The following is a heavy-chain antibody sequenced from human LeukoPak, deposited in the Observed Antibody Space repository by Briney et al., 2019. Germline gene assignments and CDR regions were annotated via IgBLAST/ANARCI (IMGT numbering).Heavy chain of an antibody. CDR2: IIPIFGTA. Sequence: ASVKVSCKASGGTFSSYAISWVRQAPGQGLEWMGGIIPIFGTANCAQKFQGRVTITADESTSTAYMELSSLRSEDTAVYYCARNSGLRYFREASYYYGMDVWGQGTTVTVSS. J-gene: IGHJ6*02. CDR3: ARNSGLRYFREASYYYGMDV. V-gene: IGHV1-69*01. CDR1: GGTFSSYA. D-gene: IGHD3-9*01.